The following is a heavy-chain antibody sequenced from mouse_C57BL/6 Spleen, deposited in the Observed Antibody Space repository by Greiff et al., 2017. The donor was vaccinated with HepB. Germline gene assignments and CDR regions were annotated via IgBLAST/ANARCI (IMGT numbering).Heavy chain of an antibody. D-gene: IGHD2-5*01. CDR3: ARDNDYSNSFDY. V-gene: IGHV5-4*01. CDR2: ISDGGSYT. Sequence: EVMLVESGGGLVKPGGSLKLSCAASGFTFSSYAMSWVRQTPEKRLEWVATISDGGSYTYYPDNVKGRFTISRDNAKNNLYLQMSHLKSEDTAMYYCARDNDYSNSFDYWGQGTTLTVSS. J-gene: IGHJ2*01. CDR1: GFTFSSYA.